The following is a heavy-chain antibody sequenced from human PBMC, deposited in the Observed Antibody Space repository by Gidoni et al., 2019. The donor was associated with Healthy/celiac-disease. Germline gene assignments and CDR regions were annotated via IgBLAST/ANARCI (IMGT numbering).Heavy chain of an antibody. D-gene: IGHD5-12*01. CDR1: GGSISSGGYY. V-gene: IGHV4-31*03. J-gene: IGHJ4*02. Sequence: QVQLQESGPGLVKPSQTLSLTCTVSGGSISSGGYYWSWIRQHPGKGLEWIGYIYYSGSTYYNPSLKSRVTISVDTSKNQFSLKLSCVTTADTAVYYCAREGLPVRYFDYWGQGTLVTVSS. CDR2: IYYSGST. CDR3: AREGLPVRYFDY.